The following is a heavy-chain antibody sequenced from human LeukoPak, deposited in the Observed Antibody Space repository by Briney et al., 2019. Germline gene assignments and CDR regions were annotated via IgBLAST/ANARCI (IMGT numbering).Heavy chain of an antibody. CDR1: GYMFTSYD. CDR3: ARGRRKDYYGSGSYLYY. D-gene: IGHD3-10*01. V-gene: IGHV1-8*01. Sequence: ASVKVSCKASGYMFTSYDINWVRQATGQGLEWMGWMNPDSGKKGQAQKLQGRVTMTTDTSTSTAYMELRSLRSDDTAVYYCARGRRKDYYGSGSYLYYWGQGTLVTVSS. CDR2: MNPDSGKK. J-gene: IGHJ4*02.